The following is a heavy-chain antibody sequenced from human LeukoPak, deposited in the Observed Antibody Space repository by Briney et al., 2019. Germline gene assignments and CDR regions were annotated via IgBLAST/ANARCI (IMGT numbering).Heavy chain of an antibody. CDR2: IWYDGSNK. CDR1: GFTFSSYA. J-gene: IGHJ5*02. Sequence: PGGSLRLSCAASGFTFSSYAMHWVRQAPGKGLEWVAVIWYDGSNKYYADSVKGRFTISRDNSKNTLYLQMNSLRAEDTAVYYCASQYSSSYGWFDPWGQGTLVTVSS. CDR3: ASQYSSSYGWFDP. V-gene: IGHV3-33*08. D-gene: IGHD6-6*01.